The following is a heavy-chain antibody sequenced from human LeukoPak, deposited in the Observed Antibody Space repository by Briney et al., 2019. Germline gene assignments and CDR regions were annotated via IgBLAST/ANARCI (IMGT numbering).Heavy chain of an antibody. V-gene: IGHV3-30*03. CDR3: QGWFGDHYYYYGMDV. J-gene: IGHJ6*02. CDR2: ISYDGSNK. Sequence: KTGGSLRLSCAASGFTFSSYGMHWVRQAPGKGLEWVAVISYDGSNKYYADSVKGRFTISRDNSKNTLYLQMNSLRAEDTAVYYCQGWFGDHYYYYGMDVWGQGTTVTVSS. CDR1: GFTFSSYG. D-gene: IGHD3-10*01.